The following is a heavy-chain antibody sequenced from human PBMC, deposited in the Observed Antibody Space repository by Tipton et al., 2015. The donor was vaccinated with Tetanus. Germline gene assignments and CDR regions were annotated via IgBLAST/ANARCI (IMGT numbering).Heavy chain of an antibody. V-gene: IGHV3-9*01. D-gene: IGHD3-16*01. CDR3: AKDLVWGVNYYYYGMDV. CDR1: GFTFDDYA. J-gene: IGHJ6*02. Sequence: SLRLSCAASGFTFDDYAVHWVRQAPGKGLEWVSGISWNSGSIGYADSVKGRFTISRDNAKNSLYLQMNSLRAEDTALYYCAKDLVWGVNYYYYGMDVWGQGTTVTVSS. CDR2: ISWNSGSI.